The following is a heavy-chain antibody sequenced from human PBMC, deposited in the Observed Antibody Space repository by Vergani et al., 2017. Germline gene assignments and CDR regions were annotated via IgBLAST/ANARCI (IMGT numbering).Heavy chain of an antibody. Sequence: QVQLVQSGAEVKKPGASVKVSCKASGYTFTGYYMHWVRQAPGQGLEWMGWINPNSGGTNYAQKFQGRVTMTRDTSISTAYMELSRLRSDDTAVYYCARDHYDSSGTYTGNFDYWGQGTLVTVSS. CDR2: INPNSGGT. D-gene: IGHD3-22*01. V-gene: IGHV1-2*02. CDR3: ARDHYDSSGTYTGNFDY. CDR1: GYTFTGYY. J-gene: IGHJ4*02.